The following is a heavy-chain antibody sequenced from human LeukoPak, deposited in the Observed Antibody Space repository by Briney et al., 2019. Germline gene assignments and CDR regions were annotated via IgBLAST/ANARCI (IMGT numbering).Heavy chain of an antibody. CDR1: GFTFSSYS. V-gene: IGHV3-21*01. CDR3: AKDPRRYTRTGGYFDY. CDR2: ISSSSSYI. Sequence: GGSLRLSCAASGFTFSSYSMNWVRQAPGKGLEWVSSISSSSSYIYYADSVKGRFTISRDNAKNSLYLQMNSLRAEDTAVYYCAKDPRRYTRTGGYFDYWGQGTLVTVSS. D-gene: IGHD6-13*01. J-gene: IGHJ4*02.